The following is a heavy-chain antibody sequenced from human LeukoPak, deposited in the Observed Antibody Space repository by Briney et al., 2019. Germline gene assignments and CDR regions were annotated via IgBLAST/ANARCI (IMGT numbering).Heavy chain of an antibody. D-gene: IGHD3-10*01. J-gene: IGHJ4*02. Sequence: GGSLRLSCAAPGFTFSNAWMSWVRQAPGKGLEWVGRIKSKTDGGTTDYAAPVKGRFTISRDDSKNTLYLQMDSLKTEDTAVYYCTGNYYGSGSYADFDYWGQGTLVTVSS. CDR2: IKSKTDGGTT. CDR1: GFTFSNAW. CDR3: TGNYYGSGSYADFDY. V-gene: IGHV3-15*01.